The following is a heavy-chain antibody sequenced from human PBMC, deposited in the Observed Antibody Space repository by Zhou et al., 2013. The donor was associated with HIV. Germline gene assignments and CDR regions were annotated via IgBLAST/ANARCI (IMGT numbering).Heavy chain of an antibody. Sequence: QVQLVQSGAEVKKPGSSVRVSCKVSGGNFSTSAISWVRQAPGQGLEWMGGIIPMSTTTTYSQRVQGRVTITSDKSANTAYMELRDLRSEDTAVYYCASSAAVDYYYYYMDVWGKGTTVTVSS. CDR1: GGNFSTSA. J-gene: IGHJ6*03. D-gene: IGHD6-13*01. CDR2: IIPMSTTT. V-gene: IGHV1-69*14. CDR3: ASSAAVDYYYYYMDV.